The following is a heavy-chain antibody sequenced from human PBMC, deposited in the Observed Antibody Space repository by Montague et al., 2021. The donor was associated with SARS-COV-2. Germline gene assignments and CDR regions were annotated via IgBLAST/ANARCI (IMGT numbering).Heavy chain of an antibody. CDR3: ARAMIVVTRDAFDI. CDR1: GGSISTTNW. CDR2: ISHSGNT. V-gene: IGHV4-4*02. Sequence: SETLSLTSSVSGGSISTTNWWSWVRQPPGKGLGWIGEISHSGNTNYNSSVRSRVTISLDKSKNQFSLKLSSVTAADTAVYYCARAMIVVTRDAFDIWGRGTKVIVST. D-gene: IGHD3-22*01. J-gene: IGHJ3*02.